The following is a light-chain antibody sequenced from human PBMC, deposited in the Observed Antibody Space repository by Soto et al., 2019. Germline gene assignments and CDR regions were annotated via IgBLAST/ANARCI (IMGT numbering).Light chain of an antibody. CDR1: QTISSY. CDR2: KAS. J-gene: IGKJ1*01. V-gene: IGKV1-5*03. Sequence: DIQMTQSPSTLSASVGDRVTITCRASQTISSYLAWYQQKPGKAPKLLISKASSLESGVPSRFSGGGSGTEFTLTISSLQPDEFAAYYCQQYNTYPAWTFGQGTKVEIK. CDR3: QQYNTYPAWT.